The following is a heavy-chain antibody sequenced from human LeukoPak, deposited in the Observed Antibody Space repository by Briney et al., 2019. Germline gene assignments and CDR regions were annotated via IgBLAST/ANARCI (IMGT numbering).Heavy chain of an antibody. CDR3: AKDIRSKSYGFDY. CDR1: GFTFGDHA. D-gene: IGHD4-17*01. V-gene: IGHV3-9*01. J-gene: IGHJ4*02. Sequence: GRSLRLSCAASGFTFGDHAMHWVRQAPGKALEWVSGIAWNSGSMAYADSVKDRFTISRDNAKNSLYLQMNSLRAEDTALYYCAKDIRSKSYGFDYWGQGTLVTVSS. CDR2: IAWNSGSM.